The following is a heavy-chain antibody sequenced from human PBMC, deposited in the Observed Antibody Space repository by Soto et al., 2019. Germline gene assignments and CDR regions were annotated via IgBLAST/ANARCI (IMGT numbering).Heavy chain of an antibody. CDR1: GYTFTSYT. CDR2: IIPIPGIA. J-gene: IGHJ4*02. V-gene: IGHV1-69*02. CDR3: ARGGYCSGGSCYQYFDY. Sequence: SVKVSCKASGYTFTSYTISWVRQAPGQGLEWMGRIIPIPGIANYAQKFQGRVRITADKSTSTAYMELSSLRSEDTAVYYCARGGYCSGGSCYQYFDYRGQGTLVTVSS. D-gene: IGHD2-15*01.